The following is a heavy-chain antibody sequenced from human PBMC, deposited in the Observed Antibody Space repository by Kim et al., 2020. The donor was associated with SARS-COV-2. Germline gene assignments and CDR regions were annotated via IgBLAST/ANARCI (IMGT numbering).Heavy chain of an antibody. Sequence: HGDRSNTKYADSVKGRFTISRDNAKNTVYIQMNSLRGEDTAVYYCAKAYDDWGQGTLVTVSS. V-gene: IGHV3-74*03. J-gene: IGHJ4*02. CDR2: HGDRSNT. CDR3: AKAYDD. D-gene: IGHD2-21*01.